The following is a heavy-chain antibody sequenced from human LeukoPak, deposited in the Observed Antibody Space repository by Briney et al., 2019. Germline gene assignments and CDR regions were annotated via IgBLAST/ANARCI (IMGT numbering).Heavy chain of an antibody. V-gene: IGHV1-69*01. CDR1: GGSFRNYG. CDR2: IIPIFGTA. J-gene: IGHJ6*03. Sequence: ASVKVSCKASGGSFRNYGITWVRQAPGQRLEGMGGIIPIFGTANYAHKFQGRGTITADASTRRAYMELSRLRSEHPAVYYCASRSCSGGNCFSRDSYYYYMAVWGKGTTVTVSS. CDR3: ASRSCSGGNCFSRDSYYYYMAV. D-gene: IGHD2-15*01.